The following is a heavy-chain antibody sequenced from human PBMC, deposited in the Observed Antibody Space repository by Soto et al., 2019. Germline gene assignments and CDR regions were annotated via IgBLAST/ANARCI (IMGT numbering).Heavy chain of an antibody. CDR1: GYTFTSYD. V-gene: IGHV1-8*01. J-gene: IGHJ6*02. CDR3: AKHGYSSSWYYYYYYGKGV. Sequence: QVQLVKSGAEVKKPGASVKVSCKASGYTFTSYDINWVQQATGQGLEWMGWFNPNSRNTGYAEKFQGRVTMTRRTYNSTPYMELRNLRSEYSAVYYWAKHGYSSSWYYYYYYGKGVWGQGTKVTVSS. D-gene: IGHD6-13*01. CDR2: FNPNSRNT.